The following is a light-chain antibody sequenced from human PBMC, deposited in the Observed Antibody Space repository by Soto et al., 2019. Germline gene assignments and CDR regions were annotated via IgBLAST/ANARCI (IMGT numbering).Light chain of an antibody. V-gene: IGLV1-44*01. CDR1: GSNIGSNT. Sequence: QSVLTQPPSASGTPVQRVTISCSGSGSNIGSNTVNWYQQLPGTAPKVVIHSNDQRPSGVPDRFSASKSGTSASLAISGLQSEDEADYYCEAWDDSLSGPVFGGGTKVTVL. J-gene: IGLJ2*01. CDR2: SND. CDR3: EAWDDSLSGPV.